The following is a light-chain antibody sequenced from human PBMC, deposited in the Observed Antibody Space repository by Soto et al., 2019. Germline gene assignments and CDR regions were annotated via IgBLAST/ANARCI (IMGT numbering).Light chain of an antibody. CDR2: STS. CDR1: QDISNY. V-gene: IGKV1-39*01. CDR3: QQSFSVPPT. J-gene: IGKJ5*01. Sequence: DIQMTQSPSSLSASVGDRVTITCQASQDISNYLNWYQQKPGKAPKLLIYSTSNLQSGVPSGFSGSGSGTNFSLTISNLQTEDFATYYCQQSFSVPPTFGQGTRLEIK.